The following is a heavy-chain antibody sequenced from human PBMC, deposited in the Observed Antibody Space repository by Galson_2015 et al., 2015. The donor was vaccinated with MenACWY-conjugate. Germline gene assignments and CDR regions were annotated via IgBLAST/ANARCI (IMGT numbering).Heavy chain of an antibody. J-gene: IGHJ4*02. CDR3: AKDRHPDGVWNFDY. D-gene: IGHD4-17*01. Sequence: SLRLSCAASGFTFYPYTMSWVRQSPGKGLEWVAGIYGSGHRDTFYADSVKGRFTISRDESNNLVYLQMTSLRVEDTAVYYCAKDRHPDGVWNFDYWGQGILVTVSS. V-gene: IGHV3-23*01. CDR2: IYGSGHRDT. CDR1: GFTFYPYT.